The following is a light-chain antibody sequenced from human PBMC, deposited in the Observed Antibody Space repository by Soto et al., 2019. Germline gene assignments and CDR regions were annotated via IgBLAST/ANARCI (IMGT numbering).Light chain of an antibody. CDR2: DVS. Sequence: QSALTQPASVSGSPGQPITISCTGTSSDVGAYNYVSWYQQHPGKAPKLIIYDVSNRPSGVSSRFSGSKYDNTASLTISGLQAEDEADYYCSSYTRGRNFYDFGTGTKVTVL. CDR3: SSYTRGRNFYD. CDR1: SSDVGAYNY. J-gene: IGLJ1*01. V-gene: IGLV2-14*03.